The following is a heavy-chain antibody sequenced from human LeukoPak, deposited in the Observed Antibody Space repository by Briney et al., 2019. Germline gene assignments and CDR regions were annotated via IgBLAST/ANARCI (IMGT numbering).Heavy chain of an antibody. CDR3: ARGPVVVVIPSLDP. D-gene: IGHD3-22*01. J-gene: IGHJ5*02. V-gene: IGHV4-30-4*08. CDR2: IYHSGST. CDR1: GGSISSGDYY. Sequence: PSETLSLTCTVSGGSISSGDYYWTWIRESPGKGLEWIGFIYHSGSTYYNPSLQSRVTMSVDTSKNQVSLKLSSVTVAVTAVYYCARGPVVVVIPSLDPWGQGTLVTVSS.